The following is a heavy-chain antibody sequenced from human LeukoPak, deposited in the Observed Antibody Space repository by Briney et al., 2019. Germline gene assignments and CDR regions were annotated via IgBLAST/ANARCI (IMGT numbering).Heavy chain of an antibody. V-gene: IGHV3-23*01. CDR2: IGGRGGST. J-gene: IGHJ6*02. Sequence: PGGSLRLSCAASGFTFYTYAMSWVRQAPGKGLEWVSAIGGRGGSTFYADSVMGRFTISRDNSENTLYLQMNSLRAEDTAVYFCAKDPEGFGELSQYGMDVWGQGTTVTVSS. D-gene: IGHD3-10*01. CDR3: AKDPEGFGELSQYGMDV. CDR1: GFTFYTYA.